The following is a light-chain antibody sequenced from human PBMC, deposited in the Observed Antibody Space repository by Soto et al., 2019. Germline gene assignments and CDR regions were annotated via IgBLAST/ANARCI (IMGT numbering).Light chain of an antibody. J-gene: IGKJ2*01. Sequence: EIVMTQSPATLSVSPGERATLSCRASQSVSSNLAWYQQKPGQAPRLLIYGASTRATGIPARFSGSGSGTEFTLTISSLQSEDFADYYCQQYNNLLYTFGQGTKLEIK. V-gene: IGKV3-15*01. CDR2: GAS. CDR1: QSVSSN. CDR3: QQYNNLLYT.